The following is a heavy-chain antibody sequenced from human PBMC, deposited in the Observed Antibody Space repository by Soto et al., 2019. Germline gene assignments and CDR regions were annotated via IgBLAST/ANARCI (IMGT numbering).Heavy chain of an antibody. CDR3: ARAPETPPILGVVRPYFFDF. J-gene: IGHJ4*02. Sequence: QVQLQESGPGLVKSSQTLSLTCTVSGGSISSGGSYWSWIRQRPGKGLEWIGYIFYSDRFYYTPSLKGRVVILADTSKNQFTLKLSSVTDADTAVYYCARAPETPPILGVVRPYFFDFWGQGTLVTVSS. D-gene: IGHD3-3*01. CDR1: GGSISSGGSY. CDR2: IFYSDRF. V-gene: IGHV4-31*03.